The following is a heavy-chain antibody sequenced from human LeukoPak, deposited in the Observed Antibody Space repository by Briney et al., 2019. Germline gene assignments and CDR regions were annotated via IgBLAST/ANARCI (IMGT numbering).Heavy chain of an antibody. V-gene: IGHV3-64D*06. CDR1: GFTFSSYG. Sequence: PGRSLRLSCAASGFTFSSYGMHWVRQTPGKGLEYVSGFSTNGVSTYYADSVKGRFTISRDNSKNTLYLQMSSLRAEDTAVYCCVKDRYSYGSGSYFSWGQGTLVTVSS. J-gene: IGHJ4*02. CDR2: FSTNGVST. D-gene: IGHD3-10*01. CDR3: VKDRYSYGSGSYFS.